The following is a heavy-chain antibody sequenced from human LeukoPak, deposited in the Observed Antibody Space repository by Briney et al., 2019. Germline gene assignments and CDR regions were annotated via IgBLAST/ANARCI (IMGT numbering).Heavy chain of an antibody. CDR3: ARGLVVPAARAMDV. Sequence: GASVNVSCKASGYTFTSYDINWGRQATGQGLEWMGWRNPNSGNTGYAQKFQGRVTITRNTSISTAYMELSSLRSEDTAVYYCARGLVVPAARAMDVWGKGTTVTVSS. CDR1: GYTFTSYD. J-gene: IGHJ6*04. V-gene: IGHV1-8*03. D-gene: IGHD2-2*01. CDR2: RNPNSGNT.